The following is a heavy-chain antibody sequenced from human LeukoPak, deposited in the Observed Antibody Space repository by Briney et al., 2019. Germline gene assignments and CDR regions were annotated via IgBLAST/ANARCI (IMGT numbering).Heavy chain of an antibody. V-gene: IGHV4-59*08. Sequence: SETLSLTCTVSGGTISSYYWNWIRQPPGKGLEWIGYIHYSGSAKYNPSLKSRVTISVDTSRNQFSLKLSSVAAADTAVYYCARWYSSGWAFDYWGQGTLVTVSS. J-gene: IGHJ4*02. CDR1: GGTISSYY. CDR2: IHYSGSA. D-gene: IGHD6-19*01. CDR3: ARWYSSGWAFDY.